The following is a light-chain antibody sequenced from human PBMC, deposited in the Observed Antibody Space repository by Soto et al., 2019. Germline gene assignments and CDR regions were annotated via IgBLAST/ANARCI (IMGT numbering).Light chain of an antibody. CDR2: KAS. Sequence: DIQMTQSPSTLSGSVGDRVTITCRASQTISSWLAWYQQKPGKAPKLLIYKASTLKSGVPSRFSGSGSGTEIPLNISSLEADDFGNYYCQHYNSYSEAFGQGAKVDIK. J-gene: IGKJ1*01. CDR1: QTISSW. V-gene: IGKV1-5*03. CDR3: QHYNSYSEA.